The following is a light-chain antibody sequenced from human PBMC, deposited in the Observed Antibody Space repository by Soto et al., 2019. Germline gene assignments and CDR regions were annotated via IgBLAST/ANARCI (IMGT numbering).Light chain of an antibody. V-gene: IGKV1-5*03. CDR2: KAS. J-gene: IGKJ1*01. CDR1: QSISSG. Sequence: DIQMTQSPSTLSASVGDRVTITCRASQSISSGLAWYQQKPGKAPKLLIYKASSLESGVPSRFSGSGSGTEFNITISSLQTDDFATYYCQQYNSYPWTFGQGTKVEIK. CDR3: QQYNSYPWT.